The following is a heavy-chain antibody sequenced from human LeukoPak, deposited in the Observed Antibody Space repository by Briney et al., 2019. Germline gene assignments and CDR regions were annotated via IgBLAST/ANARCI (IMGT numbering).Heavy chain of an antibody. J-gene: IGHJ4*02. CDR3: AKGHYYGSGSLDY. CDR1: GFTFSSYG. D-gene: IGHD3-10*01. V-gene: IGHV3-23*01. Sequence: GGSLRLSCAASGFTFSSYGMSWVRQAPGKGLEWVSAIGGRDGSTYYADTVKGRFTISRDNSKNTLYVQMNSLRAEDTAVYYCAKGHYYGSGSLDYWGQGTLVTVSS. CDR2: IGGRDGST.